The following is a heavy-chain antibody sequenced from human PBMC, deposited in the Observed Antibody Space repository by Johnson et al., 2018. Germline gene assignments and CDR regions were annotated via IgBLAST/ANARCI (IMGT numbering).Heavy chain of an antibody. J-gene: IGHJ6*03. CDR1: GFTFSSYG. CDR3: ARVGVYVLYYMDV. V-gene: IGHV3-33*01. D-gene: IGHD2/OR15-2a*01. CDR2: IWYDGSNK. Sequence: QVQLVESGGGLVKPGGSLRLSCAASGFTFSSYGMHWVRQAPGKGLEWVAVIWYDGSNKYYADSVKGRFTISRDNSKNTLYLQMNSLRAEDTAVYYCARVGVYVLYYMDVWGKGTTVTVSS.